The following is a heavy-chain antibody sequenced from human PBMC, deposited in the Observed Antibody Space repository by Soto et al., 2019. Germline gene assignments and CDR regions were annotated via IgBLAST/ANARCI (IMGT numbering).Heavy chain of an antibody. CDR3: AKDLKERIAIQLWFHYYYYGMDV. V-gene: IGHV5-51*01. J-gene: IGHJ6*02. D-gene: IGHD5-18*01. Sequence: GESLKLSCKGSGYSFSTFWIGWVRQMPGKGLEWMGIIYPSDSDTRYSPSFQGQVTISADKSSRTAYLQWSSLRAEDTAVYYCAKDLKERIAIQLWFHYYYYGMDVWGQGTTVTVSS. CDR2: IYPSDSDT. CDR1: GYSFSTFW.